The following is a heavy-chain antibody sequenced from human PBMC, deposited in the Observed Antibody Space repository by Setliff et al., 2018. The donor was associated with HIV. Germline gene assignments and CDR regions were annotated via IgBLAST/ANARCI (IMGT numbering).Heavy chain of an antibody. CDR2: IYYTGST. J-gene: IGHJ2*01. CDR3: ARRLAIGHWYFDI. CDR1: GGPMRSSSYY. Sequence: PSETLSLTCSVSGGPMRSSSYYWGWIRQPPGKGLEWIGSIYYTGSTYSNPSLKSRLTISEDASKSQFSLTLRSVTAADTAVYYCARRLAIGHWYFDIWGRGTLVTGSS. V-gene: IGHV4-39*01.